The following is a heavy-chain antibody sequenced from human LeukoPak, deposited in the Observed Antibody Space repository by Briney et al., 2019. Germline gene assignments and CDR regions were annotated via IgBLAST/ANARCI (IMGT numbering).Heavy chain of an antibody. Sequence: PGGTLRLSCAASGFTFSNHGMNWVRQAPGMGLEWVSGIGPSGTSTYYADSVKGRFTISRDNAKNSLYLQMNSLRAEDTAVYYCARDRNDILTGYTAFDIWGQGTMVTVSS. CDR1: GFTFSNHG. CDR2: IGPSGTST. D-gene: IGHD3-9*01. J-gene: IGHJ3*02. V-gene: IGHV3-23*01. CDR3: ARDRNDILTGYTAFDI.